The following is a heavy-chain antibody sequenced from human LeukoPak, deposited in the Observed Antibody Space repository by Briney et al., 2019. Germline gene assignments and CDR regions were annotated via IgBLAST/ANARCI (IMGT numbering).Heavy chain of an antibody. CDR3: ANSLRGLLALGAFDI. D-gene: IGHD3-10*01. J-gene: IGHJ3*02. Sequence: ASVKVSCKASGYTFTSYYMHWVRQAPGQGLEWMGIINPSGGSTSYAQKFQGRVTMTRDMSTSTVYMELSSLRSEDTAVYYCANSLRGLLALGAFDIWGQGTMVTVSS. CDR1: GYTFTSYY. V-gene: IGHV1-46*01. CDR2: INPSGGST.